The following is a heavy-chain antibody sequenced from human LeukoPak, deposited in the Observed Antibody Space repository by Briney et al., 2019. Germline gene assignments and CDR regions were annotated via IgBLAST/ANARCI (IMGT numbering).Heavy chain of an antibody. Sequence: GGSLRLSCSASGFTFSSYAMHWVRQAPGKGLEYVSAISSNGGSTYYADSVKGRFTISRDNSKNTLYLQMSSLRAEDTAVYYCARDGMYYYGSGSYSRYYYGMDVWGQGTTVTVSS. CDR1: GFTFSSYA. D-gene: IGHD3-10*01. CDR3: ARDGMYYYGSGSYSRYYYGMDV. V-gene: IGHV3-64D*09. J-gene: IGHJ6*02. CDR2: ISSNGGST.